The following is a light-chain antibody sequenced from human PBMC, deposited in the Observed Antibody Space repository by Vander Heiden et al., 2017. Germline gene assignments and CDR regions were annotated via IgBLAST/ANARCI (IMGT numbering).Light chain of an antibody. CDR3: QVWDSSSDHVV. Sequence: SYVLTQPPSVSVAPGKTARITCGGNNIGSESVHWYQQKPGQAPVLVVYDDRYRPSGIPERFSGSNSGNTATLTISRVEAGDEADYYCQVWDSSSDHVVFGGGTKLTVL. V-gene: IGLV3-21*03. CDR2: DDR. J-gene: IGLJ2*01. CDR1: NIGSES.